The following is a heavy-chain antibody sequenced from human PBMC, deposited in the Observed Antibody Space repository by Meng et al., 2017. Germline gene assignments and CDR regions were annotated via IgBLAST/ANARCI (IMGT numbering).Heavy chain of an antibody. V-gene: IGHV3-33*01. CDR3: ARDHRTLDYVGGSYRLLDP. Sequence: GGSLRLSCAASGFTFSSYGMHWVRPAPGKGLGWVAVIWYDGSNKYYADSVKGRFTISRDNSKNTLYLQMNSLRAEDTAVYYCARDHRTLDYVGGSYRLLDPWGQGTLVTVSS. CDR1: GFTFSSYG. D-gene: IGHD3-16*01. CDR2: IWYDGSNK. J-gene: IGHJ5*02.